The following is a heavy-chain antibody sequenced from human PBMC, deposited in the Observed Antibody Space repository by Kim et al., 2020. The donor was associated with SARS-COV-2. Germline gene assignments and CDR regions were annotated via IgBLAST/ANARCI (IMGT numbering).Heavy chain of an antibody. CDR1: GFTFADYA. V-gene: IGHV3-49*04. CDR2: IRSNSFGGTT. J-gene: IGHJ4*02. CDR3: TKSVRSGGDY. D-gene: IGHD3-10*01. Sequence: GGSLRLSCTTSGFTFADYAMNWVRQAPGKGLEWIGFIRSNSFGGTTEYAASMEGRFTVSRDDSKSIAYLQMNSLKTEDTAFYYCTKSVRSGGDYWGQGTLVTVSS.